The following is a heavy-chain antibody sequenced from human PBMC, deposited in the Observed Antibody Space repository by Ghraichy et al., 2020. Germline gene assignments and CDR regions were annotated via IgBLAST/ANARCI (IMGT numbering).Heavy chain of an antibody. J-gene: IGHJ6*02. CDR1: GFTFSSYW. D-gene: IGHD2-2*02. Sequence: GGSLRLSCAASGFTFSSYWMSWVRQAPGKGLEWVANIKQDGSEKYYVDSVKGRFTISRDNAKNSLYLQMNSLRAEDTAVYYCARGCSTSCYSESWYYFGMDVWGQGTTVTVSS. CDR3: ARGCSTSCYSESWYYFGMDV. CDR2: IKQDGSEK. V-gene: IGHV3-7*03.